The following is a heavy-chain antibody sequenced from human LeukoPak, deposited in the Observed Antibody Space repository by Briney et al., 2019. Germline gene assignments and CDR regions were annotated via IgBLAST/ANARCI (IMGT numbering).Heavy chain of an antibody. V-gene: IGHV4-4*07. CDR2: ISASGNT. D-gene: IGHD2-21*02. CDR3: ARQGVATAIDY. J-gene: IGHJ4*02. CDR1: GGSISSYY. Sequence: SETLSLTCTVSGGSISSYYRSWIRQPAGKGLEWIGRISASGNTNYNPSLKSRVTMSVDTSKNLFALKLSSVTAADTAVYYCARQGVATAIDYWGQGTLVTVSS.